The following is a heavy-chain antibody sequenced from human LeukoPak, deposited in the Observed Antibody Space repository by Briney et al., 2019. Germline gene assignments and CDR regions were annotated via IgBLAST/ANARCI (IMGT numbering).Heavy chain of an antibody. D-gene: IGHD4-11*01. CDR2: ISYDGNNK. Sequence: GGSLRLSCAASGFTFSSYGMHWVRQAPGKGLEWVAFISYDGNNKYYADSVKGRFTISRDSSKNTLYLQMNSLRAEDTAVYYCAKGIAMTTLTTENYWGQGTLVTVSS. CDR1: GFTFSSYG. J-gene: IGHJ4*02. V-gene: IGHV3-30*18. CDR3: AKGIAMTTLTTENY.